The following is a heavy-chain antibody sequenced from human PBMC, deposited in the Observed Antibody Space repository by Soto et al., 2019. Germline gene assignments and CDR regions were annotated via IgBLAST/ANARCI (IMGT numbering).Heavy chain of an antibody. V-gene: IGHV4-31*03. CDR1: GGSISSGGYY. J-gene: IGHJ5*02. Sequence: TLSLTCTVSGGSISSGGYYWSWIRQHPGKGLEWIGYIYYSGNTYYSPSLQSRLSISVDTSKNQFSLKLYSVTAADTAMYYCARGSFSSSSSWFDPWGHGTLVTVSS. CDR3: ARGSFSSSSSWFDP. CDR2: IYYSGNT. D-gene: IGHD6-6*01.